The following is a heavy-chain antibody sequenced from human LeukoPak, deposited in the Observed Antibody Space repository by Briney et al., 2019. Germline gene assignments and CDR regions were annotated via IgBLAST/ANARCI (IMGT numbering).Heavy chain of an antibody. V-gene: IGHV3-7*01. D-gene: IGHD2-15*01. CDR2: IKEDGRER. Sequence: GGSLRLSCAASGFTFSRYRMSWVRQAPGKGLEWVANIKEDGRERYYVDSVKGRFTISRDNAKSSLFLQMNSLRAEDTAVYYCAKGSYYCSDSCPQYYYYMDVWGKGTTVIVSS. CDR1: GFTFSRYR. CDR3: AKGSYYCSDSCPQYYYYMDV. J-gene: IGHJ6*03.